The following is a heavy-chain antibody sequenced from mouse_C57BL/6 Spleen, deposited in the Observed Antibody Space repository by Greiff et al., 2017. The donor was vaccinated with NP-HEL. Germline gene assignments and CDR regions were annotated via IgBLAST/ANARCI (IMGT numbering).Heavy chain of an antibody. D-gene: IGHD2-4*01. CDR3: ARPFYDYDWDVFAY. CDR2: IYPGDGDT. CDR1: GYAFSSSW. V-gene: IGHV1-82*01. J-gene: IGHJ3*01. Sequence: QVQLQQSGPELVKPGASVKISCKASGYAFSSSWMNWVKQRPGKGLEWIGRIYPGDGDTNYNGKFKGKATLTADKSSSTAYMQLSSLTSEDSAVYFCARPFYDYDWDVFAYWGQGTLVTVSA.